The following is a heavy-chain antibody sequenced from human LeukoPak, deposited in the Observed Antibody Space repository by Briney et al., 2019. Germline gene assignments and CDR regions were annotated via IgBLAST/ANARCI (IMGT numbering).Heavy chain of an antibody. V-gene: IGHV3-74*01. D-gene: IGHD6-6*01. Sequence: PGGSLRLSCTASGFSFSGHWMHWARQLPGKALPSVSRISPTGSTTSYADSVKGRFTVSRDNAKNTLYLQVNNLRAEDTAVYYCARGPNSNWSGLDFWGQGTLLTVSS. CDR3: ARGPNSNWSGLDF. CDR2: ISPTGSTT. J-gene: IGHJ4*02. CDR1: GFSFSGHW.